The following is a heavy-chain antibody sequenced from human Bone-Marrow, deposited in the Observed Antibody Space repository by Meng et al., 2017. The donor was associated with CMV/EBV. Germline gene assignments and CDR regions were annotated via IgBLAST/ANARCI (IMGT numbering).Heavy chain of an antibody. CDR2: IYYSGST. Sequence: LRLSCTVSGGSISSGDYYWSWIRQPPGKGLEWIGYIYYSGSTYYNPSLKSRVTISVDTSKNHFSLKLSSVTAADTAVYYCARDCGGDCSYFDDWGQGPLVTGSS. V-gene: IGHV4-30-4*08. CDR1: GGSISSGDYY. D-gene: IGHD2-21*01. J-gene: IGHJ4*02. CDR3: ARDCGGDCSYFDD.